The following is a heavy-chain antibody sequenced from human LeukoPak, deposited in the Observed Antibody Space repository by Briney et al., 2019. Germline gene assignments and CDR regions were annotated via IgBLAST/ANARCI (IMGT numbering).Heavy chain of an antibody. CDR2: IKSDGST. CDR1: GFTFSSCW. Sequence: GGSLILSCASSGFTFSSCWMHWVRQAPGKGLVWVSRIKSDGSTNYADSVKGRFTISRDNAKNTVSLQMNSLRAEDTGVYYCARAPSEIGGYYPEYFRHWGQGTLVTVSS. J-gene: IGHJ1*01. V-gene: IGHV3-74*01. D-gene: IGHD3-22*01. CDR3: ARAPSEIGGYYPEYFRH.